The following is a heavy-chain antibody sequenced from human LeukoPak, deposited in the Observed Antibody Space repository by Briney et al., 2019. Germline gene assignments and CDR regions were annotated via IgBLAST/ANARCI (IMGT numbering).Heavy chain of an antibody. V-gene: IGHV4-39*01. Sequence: PSETLSLTCTVSGGTLPSGDFYWGWIRQPPGKGLEWIGSIYSNAFLYYNPSLKGRVTISVDASKSHFSLRLISVTAADTAVYYCARHEHKAVAGDTWGQGILVTVSS. CDR3: ARHEHKAVAGDT. CDR2: IYSNAFL. J-gene: IGHJ5*02. D-gene: IGHD6-19*01. CDR1: GGTLPSGDFY.